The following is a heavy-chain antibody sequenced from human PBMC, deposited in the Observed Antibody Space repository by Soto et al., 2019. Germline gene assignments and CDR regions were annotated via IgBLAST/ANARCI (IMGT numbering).Heavy chain of an antibody. CDR3: ARDQGEEYYDFWSGYSLLSWFDP. CDR1: GGSISSGGYY. D-gene: IGHD3-3*01. CDR2: IYYSGST. Sequence: SETLSLTCTVSGGSISSGGYYWSWIRQHPGKGLEWIGYIYYSGSTYYNPSLKSRVTISVDTSKNQFSLKLSSVTAADTAVYYCARDQGEEYYDFWSGYSLLSWFDPWGQGTLVTVS. J-gene: IGHJ5*02. V-gene: IGHV4-31*03.